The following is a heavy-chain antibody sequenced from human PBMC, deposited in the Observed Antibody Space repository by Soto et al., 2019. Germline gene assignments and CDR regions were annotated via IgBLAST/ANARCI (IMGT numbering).Heavy chain of an antibody. V-gene: IGHV4-34*01. D-gene: IGHD6-13*01. CDR3: ARVRRYSSRLNWFDP. CDR1: GGSFSGYY. J-gene: IGHJ5*02. CDR2: INHSGST. Sequence: PSETLSLTCAVYGGSFSGYYWSWIRQPPGKGLEWIGEINHSGSTNYNPSLKSRVTISVDTSKNQFSLKLSSVTAADTAVYYCARVRRYSSRLNWFDPWGQGTLVTVSS.